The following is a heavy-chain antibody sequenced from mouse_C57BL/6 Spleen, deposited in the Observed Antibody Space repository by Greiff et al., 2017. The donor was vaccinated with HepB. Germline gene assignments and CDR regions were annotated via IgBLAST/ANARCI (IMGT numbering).Heavy chain of an antibody. CDR2: IDPETGGT. CDR3: TREENDGYYVFDY. Sequence: QVQLQQSGAELVRPGASVTLSCKASGYTFTDYEMHWVKQTPVHGLEWIGAIDPETGGTAYNQKFKGKAILTADKSSITAYMELRSLTSEDSAVYYCTREENDGYYVFDYWGQGTTLTVSS. V-gene: IGHV1-15*01. CDR1: GYTFTDYE. J-gene: IGHJ2*01. D-gene: IGHD2-3*01.